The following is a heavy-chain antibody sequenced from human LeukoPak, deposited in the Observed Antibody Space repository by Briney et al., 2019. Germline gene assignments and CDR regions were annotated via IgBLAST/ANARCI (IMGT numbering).Heavy chain of an antibody. V-gene: IGHV3-23*01. CDR1: GFTFGRYA. D-gene: IGHD1-14*01. CDR2: ISGSGSST. J-gene: IGHJ3*02. Sequence: PGGSLRLSCAASGFTFGRYAMTWVRQAPGKGLEWVSAISGSGSSTYYADSVKGRFSISRDNSKNTLYLQMSSLRAEDTAIYYCARETEAFDIWGQGTMVSVSS. CDR3: ARETEAFDI.